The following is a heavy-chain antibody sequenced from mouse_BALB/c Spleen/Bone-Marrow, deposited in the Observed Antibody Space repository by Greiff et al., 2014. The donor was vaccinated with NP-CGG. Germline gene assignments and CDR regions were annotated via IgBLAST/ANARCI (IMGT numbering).Heavy chain of an antibody. J-gene: IGHJ4*01. Sequence: VQLKESGGGLVKPGGSLKLSCAASGFTFSDYYMYWVRQTPEKRLEWVATISDGGSYTYYPDSVKGRFTISRDIAKNNLYLQMSSLKSEDTAMYYRARDRGVQGYAMDYWGQGTSVTVSS. CDR3: ARDRGVQGYAMDY. CDR1: GFTFSDYY. D-gene: IGHD2-14*01. CDR2: ISDGGSYT. V-gene: IGHV5-4*02.